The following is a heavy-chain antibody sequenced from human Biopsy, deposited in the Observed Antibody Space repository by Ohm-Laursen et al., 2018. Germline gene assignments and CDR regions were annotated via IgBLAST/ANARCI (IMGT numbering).Heavy chain of an antibody. J-gene: IGHJ6*02. CDR3: ARESPLRLGVCGAIRCFKEVFGMDV. V-gene: IGHV1-46*01. Sequence: VASVKVSCKVSGYNFGNYYINWVRKVPGQGLEWLGVVNPVAEATMYAQKFQDRVTLTRDASTNTVYMDLTSLTSEDTAVYYCARESPLRLGVCGAIRCFKEVFGMDVWGQGTTVIVSS. D-gene: IGHD2-21*01. CDR2: VNPVAEAT. CDR1: GYNFGNYY.